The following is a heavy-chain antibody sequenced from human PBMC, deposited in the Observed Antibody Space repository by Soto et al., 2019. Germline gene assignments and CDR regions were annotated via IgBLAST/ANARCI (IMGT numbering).Heavy chain of an antibody. J-gene: IGHJ4*02. CDR1: GFIFSNYA. D-gene: IGHD6-19*01. CDR3: ARTDKYNSQSSGWANRFDY. V-gene: IGHV3-23*01. Sequence: EVQLLESGGDLVQPGGSLRLSCAASGFIFSNYAMTWVRQAPGKGPEWVSTFTSGGSTYYRDTVKGRFTISRDNSKNTLYLQMNSLRAEDTAVYYCARTDKYNSQSSGWANRFDYGGQGTLVTVSS. CDR2: FTSGGST.